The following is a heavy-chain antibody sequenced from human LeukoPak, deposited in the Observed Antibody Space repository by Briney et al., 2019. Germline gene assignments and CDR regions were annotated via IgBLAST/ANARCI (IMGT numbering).Heavy chain of an antibody. D-gene: IGHD3-9*01. CDR1: GGSISSYY. Sequence: SETLSLTCTVSGGSISSYYWSWIRQPAGKGLEWLGRIYTSGSTNYNPSLKSRVTMSVDTSKNQFSLKQSSVTAADTAVYYCARVKRHYDILTGYYPEYYFDYWGQGTLVTVSS. J-gene: IGHJ4*02. CDR3: ARVKRHYDILTGYYPEYYFDY. CDR2: IYTSGST. V-gene: IGHV4-4*07.